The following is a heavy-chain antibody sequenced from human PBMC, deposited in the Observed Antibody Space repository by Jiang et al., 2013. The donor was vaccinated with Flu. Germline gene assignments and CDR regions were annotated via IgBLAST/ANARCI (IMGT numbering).Heavy chain of an antibody. V-gene: IGHV3-30-3*01. Sequence: QLVESGGGVVQPGRSLRLSCAASGFAFNRYAMHWVRQAPGKGLEWVAVISYDGSDKKYADSVKGRFTISRDSSKNTVYVQMNTLRAEDTAVYYCARDRYSTSYYVEYWGQGT. D-gene: IGHD6-13*01. J-gene: IGHJ4*02. CDR1: GFAFNRYA. CDR2: ISYDGSDK. CDR3: ARDRYSTSYYVEY.